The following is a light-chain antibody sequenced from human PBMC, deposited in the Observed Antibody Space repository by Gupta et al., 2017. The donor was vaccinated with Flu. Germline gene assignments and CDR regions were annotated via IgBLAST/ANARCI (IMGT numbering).Light chain of an antibody. V-gene: IGKV1-39*01. CDR1: QSIGSY. J-gene: IGKJ4*01. CDR2: TAS. CDR3: QQSYSTIT. Sequence: DIQMTQSPSSLSASVGDRVTITCRASQSIGSYLNWYRQKPGKAPKLLIYTASRLQSGVPSRFSGSGSETDFTLTSSRRQHEDFANYYWQQSYSTITFGGGTTVEIK.